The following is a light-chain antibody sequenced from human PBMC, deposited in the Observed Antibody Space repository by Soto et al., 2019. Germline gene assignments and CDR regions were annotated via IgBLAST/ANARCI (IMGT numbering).Light chain of an antibody. CDR2: QVN. CDR1: SNDVGGYNY. J-gene: IGLJ2*01. Sequence: QSVLTQPPSASGSPGQSVTISCTGTSNDVGGYNYVSWYQQHPGKAPKLMIFQVNKRPSGVPDRFSGSKSDNTASLTVSGLQAEDEADYYCSSYAGTNNVVVFGGGTKLTVL. CDR3: SSYAGTNNVVV. V-gene: IGLV2-8*01.